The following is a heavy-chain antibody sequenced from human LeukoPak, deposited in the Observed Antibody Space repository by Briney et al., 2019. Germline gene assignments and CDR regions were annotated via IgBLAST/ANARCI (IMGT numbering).Heavy chain of an antibody. D-gene: IGHD1-26*01. CDR2: IGWNSASI. CDR1: GFIFDDYA. Sequence: GRSLRLSCAASGFIFDDYAMHWVRQAPGKGLEWVSGIGWNSASIDYADSVKGRFTISRDNAKNSLYLQMNSLRDEDTALYYCAKVLRYSGSYLFDCWGQGTLVTVSS. CDR3: AKVLRYSGSYLFDC. V-gene: IGHV3-9*01. J-gene: IGHJ4*02.